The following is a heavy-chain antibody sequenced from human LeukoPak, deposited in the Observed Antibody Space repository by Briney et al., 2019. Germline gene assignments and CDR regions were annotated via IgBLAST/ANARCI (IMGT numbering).Heavy chain of an antibody. D-gene: IGHD2-15*01. J-gene: IGHJ6*02. V-gene: IGHV1-3*01. CDR1: GYTFTSYA. CDR3: ARGWGCSGGSCYSGYYGMDV. CDR2: INAGNGNT. Sequence: ASVKVSCKASGYTFTSYAMHWVRQAPGQRLEWMGWINAGNGNTKYSRKFQGRVTITRDTSASTAYMELSSLRSEDTAVYYCARGWGCSGGSCYSGYYGMDVWGQGTTVTVSS.